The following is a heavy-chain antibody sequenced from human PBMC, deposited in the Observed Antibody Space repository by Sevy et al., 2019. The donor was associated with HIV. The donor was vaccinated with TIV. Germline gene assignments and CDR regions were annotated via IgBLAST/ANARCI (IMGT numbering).Heavy chain of an antibody. V-gene: IGHV4-61*02. CDR2: IYTSGST. D-gene: IGHD2-2*01. J-gene: IGHJ3*02. CDR1: GGSISSGSYY. CDR3: ARTRYCSSTSCEDAFDI. Sequence: SETLSLTCTVSGGSISSGSYYWSWIRQPAGKGLEWIGRIYTSGSTNYNPSLKSRVTISVDTSKNQFSLKLSSVTAADTAVYYCARTRYCSSTSCEDAFDIWGQGTMVTVSS.